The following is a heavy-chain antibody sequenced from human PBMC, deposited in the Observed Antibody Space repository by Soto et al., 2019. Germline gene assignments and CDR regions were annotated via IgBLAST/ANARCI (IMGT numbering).Heavy chain of an antibody. Sequence: GESLKISCKGSGYSFTSYWIGWVRQMPGKGLEWMGIIYPGDSDTRYSPSFQGQVTISADKSISTAYLQWSSLKASDTAMYYCARLGGIVVVTAAPYYFDYWGQGTLVTVSS. CDR2: IYPGDSDT. CDR1: GYSFTSYW. D-gene: IGHD2-21*02. V-gene: IGHV5-51*01. CDR3: ARLGGIVVVTAAPYYFDY. J-gene: IGHJ4*02.